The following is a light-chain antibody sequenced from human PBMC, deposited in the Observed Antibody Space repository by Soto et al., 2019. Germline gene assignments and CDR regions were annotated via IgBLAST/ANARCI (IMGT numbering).Light chain of an antibody. V-gene: IGKV1-27*01. CDR3: QKYNSAPFT. CDR2: AAS. Sequence: DIQMTQSPSSLSASVGDRVTITCRASQGISNYLAWYQQKPGKVPKLLIYAASTLQSGVPSRFSGSGSGTDFTLPISSLQPEDVATYYGQKYNSAPFTFGQGTRLEIK. CDR1: QGISNY. J-gene: IGKJ5*01.